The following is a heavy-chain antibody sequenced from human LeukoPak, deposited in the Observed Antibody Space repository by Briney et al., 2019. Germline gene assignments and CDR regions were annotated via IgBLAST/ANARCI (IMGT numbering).Heavy chain of an antibody. V-gene: IGHV4-39*07. J-gene: IGHJ4*02. Sequence: PSETLSLTCTASGGSISSSSYYWGWIRQPPGKGLEWIGSIYYSGSTYYNPSLKSRVTISVDTSKNQFSLKLSSVTAADTAVYYCARLKFWPYYFDYWGQGTLVTVSS. CDR3: ARLKFWPYYFDY. CDR1: GGSISSSSYY. CDR2: IYYSGST.